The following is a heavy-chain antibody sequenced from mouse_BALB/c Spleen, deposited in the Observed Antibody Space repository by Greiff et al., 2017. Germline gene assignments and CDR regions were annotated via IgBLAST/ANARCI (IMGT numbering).Heavy chain of an antibody. V-gene: IGHV1-69*02. Sequence: QVQLQQPGAELVRPGASVKLSCKASGYTFTSYWINWVKQRPGQGLEWIGNIYPSDSYTNYNQKFKDKATLTVDKSSSTAYMQLSSPTSEDSAVYYCTRGGNYEGVFDYWGQGTTLTVSS. CDR2: IYPSDSYT. CDR3: TRGGNYEGVFDY. D-gene: IGHD2-1*01. CDR1: GYTFTSYW. J-gene: IGHJ2*01.